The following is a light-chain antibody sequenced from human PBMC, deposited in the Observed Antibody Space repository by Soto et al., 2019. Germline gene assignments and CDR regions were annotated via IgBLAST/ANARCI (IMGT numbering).Light chain of an antibody. CDR3: SSYAGTNVV. J-gene: IGLJ2*01. CDR1: SSDVGGYNF. CDR2: EVN. V-gene: IGLV2-8*01. Sequence: HSVLTQPPSASGSPGQSVTISCTGTSSDVGGYNFVSWYQQHPGKAPKLMIFEVNKRPSGVPDRFSGSKSGNTASLTVSGLQAEDEADYYCSSYAGTNVVFGGGTKLTVL.